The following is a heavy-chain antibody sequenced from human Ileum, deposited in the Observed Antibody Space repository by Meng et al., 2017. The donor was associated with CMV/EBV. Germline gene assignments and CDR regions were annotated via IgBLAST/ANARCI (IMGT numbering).Heavy chain of an antibody. Sequence: CAASGFTFSAYWMHWVRQAPGKGLVWVSRINNDGSITNYADSVKGRFTISRDNAKNLLYLQMNSLRAEDTAVYYCARDLFGGNWFDPWGQGTLVTVSS. CDR2: INNDGSIT. CDR3: ARDLFGGNWFDP. J-gene: IGHJ5*02. CDR1: GFTFSAYW. V-gene: IGHV3-74*01. D-gene: IGHD4-23*01.